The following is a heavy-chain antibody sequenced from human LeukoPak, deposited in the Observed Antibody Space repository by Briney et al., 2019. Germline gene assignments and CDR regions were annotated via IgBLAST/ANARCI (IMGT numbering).Heavy chain of an antibody. D-gene: IGHD1-26*01. V-gene: IGHV3-21*01. CDR2: ISSSSSYI. Sequence: GGSLRLSPAPPVFTFTISSMNRVRAALGKGVGWVSLISSSSSYIYYADSVKGRFTLSRDNAKNSLYLQMSSLRAEDTAVYYCARAGGGSYFDYWGQGTLVTVSS. CDR3: ARAGGGSYFDY. CDR1: VFTFTISS. J-gene: IGHJ4*02.